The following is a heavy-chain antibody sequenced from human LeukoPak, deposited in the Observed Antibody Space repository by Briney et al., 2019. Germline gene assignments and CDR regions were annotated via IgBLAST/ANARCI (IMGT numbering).Heavy chain of an antibody. Sequence: GGSLRLSCTASGFIFNTYWISWVRQAPGKGLEWVAHINPDGSAYSFVDSVKGRFTISRDNAKNSLFLQMNSLRAEDTAVYYCAKDILAAGLFFDYWGQGALVTVSS. D-gene: IGHD6-13*01. J-gene: IGHJ4*02. V-gene: IGHV3-7*03. CDR3: AKDILAAGLFFDY. CDR1: GFIFNTYW. CDR2: INPDGSAY.